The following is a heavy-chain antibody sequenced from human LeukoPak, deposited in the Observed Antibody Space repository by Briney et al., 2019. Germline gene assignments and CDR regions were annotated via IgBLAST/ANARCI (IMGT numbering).Heavy chain of an antibody. Sequence: GGSLRLSCAASGFTFSSHALSWLRQAPGKGLEWVARIDTDGSTTHYAASVKGRFTISRDNAKNTLYLQMNTLRAEDTAVYYCVRDRDGYNYWGPGTLVTVSS. CDR1: GFTFSSHA. D-gene: IGHD5-24*01. V-gene: IGHV3-74*01. J-gene: IGHJ4*02. CDR2: IDTDGSTT. CDR3: VRDRDGYNY.